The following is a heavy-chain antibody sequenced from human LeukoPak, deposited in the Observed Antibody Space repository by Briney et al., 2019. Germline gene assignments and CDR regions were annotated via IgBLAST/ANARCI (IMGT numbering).Heavy chain of an antibody. D-gene: IGHD5-18*01. J-gene: IGHJ3*02. Sequence: GGSLRLSCAASGSTFSSYGMSWVRQAPGKGLEWVSGINTSGGTTYYADSVKGRFTISRDNSKNTLYLQMNSLRAGDTAAYYCAKDPPTVMANAFHIWGQGTMVTVS. V-gene: IGHV3-23*01. CDR2: INTSGGTT. CDR1: GSTFSSYG. CDR3: AKDPPTVMANAFHI.